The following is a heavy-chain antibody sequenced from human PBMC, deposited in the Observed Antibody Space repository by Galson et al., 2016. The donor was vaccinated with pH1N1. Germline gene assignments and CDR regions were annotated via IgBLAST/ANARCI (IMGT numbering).Heavy chain of an antibody. D-gene: IGHD2/OR15-2a*01. V-gene: IGHV3-48*03. CDR3: ARRGESTTLVRDHFDY. J-gene: IGHJ4*02. CDR1: GFTFSSSE. CDR2: ISSSGSNI. Sequence: SLRLSCAASGFTFSSSEMNWVRQAPGKGLEWVSYISSSGSNIHHADSVRGRFTISRDNAKRSLYLQMNSLTAEDTAVYYCARRGESTTLVRDHFDYWGQGTLVTVSS.